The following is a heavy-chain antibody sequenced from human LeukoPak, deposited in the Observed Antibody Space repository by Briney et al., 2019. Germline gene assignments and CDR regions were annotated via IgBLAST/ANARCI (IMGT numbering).Heavy chain of an antibody. CDR2: ISGSGGST. V-gene: IGHV3-23*01. J-gene: IGHJ6*02. CDR3: AKDGSGSSPGV. Sequence: GGSLILSCAVSGFTFTSYAMSWVRQAPGKGLEWVSSISGSGGSTYYADSVKGRFTISGDNSKNTMYLQVNSLRAEDTAVYYCAKDGSGSSPGVWGQGTTVTVSS. CDR1: GFTFTSYA. D-gene: IGHD2-15*01.